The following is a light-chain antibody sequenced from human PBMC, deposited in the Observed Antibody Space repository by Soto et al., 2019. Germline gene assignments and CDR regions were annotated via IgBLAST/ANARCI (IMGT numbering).Light chain of an antibody. CDR1: QSVNSN. CDR2: GAS. V-gene: IGKV3-15*01. CDR3: QQYNNFPQT. J-gene: IGKJ1*01. Sequence: EIVMTQSPATLSVSPGERATLSCRASQSVNSNLAWYQQKPGQAPRLLIYGASTRATGIPGRFSDSGSGTEYTLTISRLESEDFAVYYGQQYNNFPQTFGEGPKVGIK.